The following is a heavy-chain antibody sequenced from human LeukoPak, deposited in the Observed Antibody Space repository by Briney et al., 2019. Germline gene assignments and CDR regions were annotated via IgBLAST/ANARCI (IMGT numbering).Heavy chain of an antibody. CDR1: GGSISSYY. V-gene: IGHV4-59*05. CDR3: SRLTHSYYSDTSGYYPYYYMDV. Sequence: ASETLSLTCTVSGGSISSYYWSWIRQPPGKGLEWIGRISYSGNTYYNPSLKSRVTISVDTSKNHFSLRLSSVTAADTAVYYCSRLTHSYYSDTSGYYPYYYMDVWGEGTTVAVSS. J-gene: IGHJ6*03. CDR2: ISYSGNT. D-gene: IGHD3-22*01.